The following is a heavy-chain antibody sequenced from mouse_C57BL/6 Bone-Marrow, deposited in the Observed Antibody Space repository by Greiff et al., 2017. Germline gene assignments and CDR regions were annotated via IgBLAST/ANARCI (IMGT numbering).Heavy chain of an antibody. J-gene: IGHJ4*01. V-gene: IGHV5-6*01. D-gene: IGHD1-2*01. CDR1: GFTFSSYG. CDR2: ISSGGSYT. Sequence: EVHLVESGGDLVKPGGSLKLSCAASGFTFSSYGMSWVRQTPDKRLEWVATISSGGSYTYYPDSVRGRFTISRDNAKNTLYLQMSSLKSEDTAMYYCARWFLHYYYAIDYWGQGTSATVSS. CDR3: ARWFLHYYYAIDY.